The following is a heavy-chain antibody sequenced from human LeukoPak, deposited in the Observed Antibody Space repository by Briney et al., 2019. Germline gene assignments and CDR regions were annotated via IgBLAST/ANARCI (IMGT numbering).Heavy chain of an antibody. D-gene: IGHD6-13*01. CDR2: INWNNGDV. CDR3: AKAQGAAAGSTGFDY. V-gene: IGHV3-9*01. J-gene: IGHJ4*02. Sequence: GGSLRLSCAASGMTFDDFALYWVRQAPGKGLEWVSGINWNNGDVGYADSVKGRFTISRDNAKNSLYLQMNSLRAEDTALYYCAKAQGAAAGSTGFDYWGQGTLVTVSS. CDR1: GMTFDDFA.